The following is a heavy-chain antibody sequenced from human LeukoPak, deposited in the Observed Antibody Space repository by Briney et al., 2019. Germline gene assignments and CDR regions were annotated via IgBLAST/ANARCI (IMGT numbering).Heavy chain of an antibody. Sequence: PSETLSLTCTVSGGSISSYYWSWIRQPAGKGLEWIGRIYTSGSTNYNPSLKSRATMSVDTSKNQFSLKLSSVTAADTAVYYCARDLYYDSSGYELDYWGQGTLVTVSS. CDR2: IYTSGST. CDR1: GGSISSYY. V-gene: IGHV4-4*07. D-gene: IGHD3-22*01. CDR3: ARDLYYDSSGYELDY. J-gene: IGHJ4*02.